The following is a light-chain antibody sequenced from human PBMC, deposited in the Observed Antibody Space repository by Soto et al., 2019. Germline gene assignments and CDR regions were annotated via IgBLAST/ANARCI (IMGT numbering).Light chain of an antibody. Sequence: EIVMTQSPATLSVSQGESATLSCRASQSVSSNLAWHQQKPGQAPRILMYDASTRATGISARFSGSGSGTEFTLTISSLQSEDFAVYYCQQYHNWPITFGQGTRLEI. V-gene: IGKV3-15*01. J-gene: IGKJ5*01. CDR1: QSVSSN. CDR2: DAS. CDR3: QQYHNWPIT.